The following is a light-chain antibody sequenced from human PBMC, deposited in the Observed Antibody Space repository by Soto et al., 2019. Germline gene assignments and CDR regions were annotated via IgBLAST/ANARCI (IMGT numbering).Light chain of an antibody. CDR1: NSDVGSYNL. CDR3: CSYAGGSTFVV. Sequence: ALTQPASVSGSPGQSITISCTGTNSDVGSYNLVSWYQQHPGKAPKLMIYEVSSRPSGVSNRFSGSKSGNTASLTISGLQPEDEADYYCCSYAGGSTFVVFGGGTKLTVL. CDR2: EVS. V-gene: IGLV2-23*02. J-gene: IGLJ2*01.